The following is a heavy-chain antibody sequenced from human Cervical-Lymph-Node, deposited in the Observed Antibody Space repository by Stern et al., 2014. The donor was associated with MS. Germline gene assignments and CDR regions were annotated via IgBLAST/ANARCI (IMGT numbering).Heavy chain of an antibody. D-gene: IGHD6-13*01. Sequence: QVQLVQSGAEVKKPGASGKVSCKASGYSFTSYYMHWMRQAPGQGLEWMGIINPSGGRTNYAQKFQDRVTMTRDTSTSTVYMEMSSLRSEDTALYYCARDGMTAATYYFDFWGQGTVVTVSS. CDR2: INPSGGRT. J-gene: IGHJ4*02. CDR1: GYSFTSYY. CDR3: ARDGMTAATYYFDF. V-gene: IGHV1-46*01.